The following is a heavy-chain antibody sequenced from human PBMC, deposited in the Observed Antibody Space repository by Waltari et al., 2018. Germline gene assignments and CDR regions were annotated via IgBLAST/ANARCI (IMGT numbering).Heavy chain of an antibody. J-gene: IGHJ5*02. D-gene: IGHD3-16*01. CDR2: IYTSGLT. Sequence: QVQLQESGPGLVKPSQTLSLTCIVSGASMNSRSYYWSWLRQPAGKGLEWIGRIYTSGLTDYTPSLKSRVTISMDTSTSQFSLKLRSMTAADTAVYYCARASASFNNWFDPWGQGTLVTVSS. CDR1: GASMNSRSYY. V-gene: IGHV4-61*02. CDR3: ARASASFNNWFDP.